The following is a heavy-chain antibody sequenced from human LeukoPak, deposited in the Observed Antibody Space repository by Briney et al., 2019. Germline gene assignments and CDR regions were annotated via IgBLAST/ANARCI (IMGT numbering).Heavy chain of an antibody. V-gene: IGHV3-30*18. J-gene: IGHJ4*02. D-gene: IGHD5-18*01. Sequence: GGSLRLSCAASGFTFSSYGMHWVRQAPGKRQEWVAVISYDGSNKYYADSVKGRFTISRDNFKNTLYLQMNSLRAEDTAVYYCAKAEDTAMVDYWGQGTLVTVSS. CDR3: AKAEDTAMVDY. CDR1: GFTFSSYG. CDR2: ISYDGSNK.